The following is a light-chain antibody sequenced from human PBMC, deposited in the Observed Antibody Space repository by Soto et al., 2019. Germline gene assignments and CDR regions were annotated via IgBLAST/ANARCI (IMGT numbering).Light chain of an antibody. CDR2: DAS. V-gene: IGKV3-20*01. CDR1: QSVRNNY. Sequence: EIVLTQSPDTLSLSPGERATLSCRASQSVRNNYLAWYQQKPGQAPRFLIYDASSRATGIPDRFSDSGSGTDFTLTISRLEPEDFAVYYCQQYGRSPLTFGGGTKVEIK. CDR3: QQYGRSPLT. J-gene: IGKJ4*01.